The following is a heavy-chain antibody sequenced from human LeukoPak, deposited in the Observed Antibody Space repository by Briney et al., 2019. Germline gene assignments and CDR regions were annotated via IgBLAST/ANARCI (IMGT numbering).Heavy chain of an antibody. J-gene: IGHJ4*02. CDR1: GGTFSSYA. V-gene: IGHV1-69*13. D-gene: IGHD3-22*01. CDR2: IIPIFGTA. CDR3: ARGSSGYYYYFDY. Sequence: SVKVSCKASGGTFSSYAISWVRQAPGQGLEWMGGIIPIFGTANYAQKFQGRVTITADESTSTAYMELSCLRSEDTAVYYCARGSSGYYYYFDYWGQGTLVTVSS.